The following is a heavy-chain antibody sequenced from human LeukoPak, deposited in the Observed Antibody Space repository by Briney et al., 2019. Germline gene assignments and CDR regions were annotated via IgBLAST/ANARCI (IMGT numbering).Heavy chain of an antibody. D-gene: IGHD6-13*01. J-gene: IGHJ6*03. V-gene: IGHV4-59*01. Sequence: SETLSLTCTVSGGSISSYYWSWIRQPPGKGLEWIGYIYYSGSTNYNPSLKSRVTISVDTSKNQFSLKLSSVTAADTAVYYCARAGIAAAGGYYYYYYYMDVWGKGATVTVSS. CDR2: IYYSGST. CDR3: ARAGIAAAGGYYYYYYYMDV. CDR1: GGSISSYY.